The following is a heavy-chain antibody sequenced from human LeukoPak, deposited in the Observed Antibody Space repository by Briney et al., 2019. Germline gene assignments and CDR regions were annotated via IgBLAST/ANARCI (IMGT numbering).Heavy chain of an antibody. Sequence: PSETLSLTCTVSGGSLSSYYWSWIRQPPGKGLEWIGYIYYSGSTNYNPSLKSRVTISVDTSKNQFSLKLSSVTAADTAVYYCARGASTIFGVVQDYWGQGTLVTVSS. V-gene: IGHV4-59*01. CDR2: IYYSGST. J-gene: IGHJ4*02. CDR1: GGSLSSYY. D-gene: IGHD3-3*01. CDR3: ARGASTIFGVVQDY.